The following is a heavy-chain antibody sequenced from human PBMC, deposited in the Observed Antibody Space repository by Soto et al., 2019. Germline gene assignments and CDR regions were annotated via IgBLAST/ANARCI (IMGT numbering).Heavy chain of an antibody. CDR3: ARVSSSWYPRFDY. D-gene: IGHD6-13*01. CDR2: IYYSGST. CDR1: GGSISNYY. Sequence: SETRSLTCTVSGGSISNYYWSWIRQPPGKGLEWIGYIYYSGSTSYNPSLKSRVTISLDAPKNQFSLKLTSVTAADTAVYYCARVSSSWYPRFDYWGQGTLVTVSS. V-gene: IGHV4-59*01. J-gene: IGHJ4*02.